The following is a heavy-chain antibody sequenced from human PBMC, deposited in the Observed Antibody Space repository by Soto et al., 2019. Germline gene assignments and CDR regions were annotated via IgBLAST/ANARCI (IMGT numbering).Heavy chain of an antibody. V-gene: IGHV3-30-3*01. Sequence: QVQLVESGGGVVQPGRSLRLSCAASGFTFSSYAMHWVRQAPGQGLEWVAVISYDGSNTYYADSVKGRFTISRDNSKNTLYLQMNSLRAEDTVVYYCARGGDIALVPPPPSDYWGQGTLVTVSS. CDR3: ARGGDIALVPPPPSDY. J-gene: IGHJ4*02. CDR2: ISYDGSNT. CDR1: GFTFSSYA. D-gene: IGHD2-2*01.